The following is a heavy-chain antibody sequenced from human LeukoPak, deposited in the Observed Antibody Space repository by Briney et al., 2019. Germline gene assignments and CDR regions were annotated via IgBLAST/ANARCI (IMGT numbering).Heavy chain of an antibody. CDR3: AKDTTYYYDSSGYYSTDYFDY. CDR1: GFTFSGYA. J-gene: IGHJ4*02. Sequence: GGSLRLSCAASGFTFSGYAMSWVRQAPGKGLEWVSAISGSGGSTYYADSVKGRFTISRDNSKNTLYLQMNSLRAEDTAVYYCAKDTTYYYDSSGYYSTDYFDYWGQGTLVTVSS. CDR2: ISGSGGST. D-gene: IGHD3-22*01. V-gene: IGHV3-23*01.